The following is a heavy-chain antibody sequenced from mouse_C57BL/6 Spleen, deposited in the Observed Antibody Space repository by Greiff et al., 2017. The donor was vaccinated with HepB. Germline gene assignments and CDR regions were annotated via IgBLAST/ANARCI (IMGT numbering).Heavy chain of an antibody. Sequence: VQLKQSGPELVKPGASVKISCKASGYTFTDYYMNWVKQSHGKSLEWIGDINPNNGGTSYNQKFKGKATLTVDKSSSTAYMELRSLTSEDSAVYYCARITTVVVPFDYWGQGTTLTVSS. J-gene: IGHJ2*01. CDR3: ARITTVVVPFDY. CDR1: GYTFTDYY. V-gene: IGHV1-26*01. D-gene: IGHD1-1*01. CDR2: INPNNGGT.